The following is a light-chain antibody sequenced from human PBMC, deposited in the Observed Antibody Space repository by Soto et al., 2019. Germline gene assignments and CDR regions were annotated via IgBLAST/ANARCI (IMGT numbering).Light chain of an antibody. J-gene: IGKJ5*01. CDR1: QSLVHSDGITY. CDR3: KQDIEFPRKMT. CDR2: KVS. Sequence: VLTQTPLSSPVTLGQPASFSCRSSQSLVHSDGITYLSWLHQRPGQSPRLLIYKVSRRFSGVADKLSGSGSGRDFALESSRVEAEDVGVYYCKQDIEFPRKMTFGQGTRLDIK. V-gene: IGKV2-24*01.